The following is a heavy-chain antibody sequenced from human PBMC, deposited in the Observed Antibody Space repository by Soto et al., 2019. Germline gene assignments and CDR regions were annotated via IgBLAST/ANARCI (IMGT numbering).Heavy chain of an antibody. Sequence: SETLSLTCSIYSGSFSGYYWSWIRQPPGKGLEWIGEISQSGNTNYSPSLKSRVSISGDTSKNQFSLKLSSVTAADTAVYYCARGGYYYENSGQNAYDYWGQGILVTVSS. J-gene: IGHJ4*01. CDR1: SGSFSGYY. D-gene: IGHD3-22*01. CDR3: ARGGYYYENSGQNAYDY. V-gene: IGHV4-34*01. CDR2: ISQSGNT.